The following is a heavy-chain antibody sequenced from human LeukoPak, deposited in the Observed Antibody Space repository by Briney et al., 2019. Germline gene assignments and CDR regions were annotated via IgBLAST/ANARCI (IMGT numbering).Heavy chain of an antibody. D-gene: IGHD3-22*01. V-gene: IGHV3-23*01. CDR1: GFTFSSYA. CDR3: ASFNDGSGYYLNVVFYI. J-gene: IGHJ3*02. CDR2: ISGSGGST. Sequence: GGSLRLSCAASGFTFSSYAMSWVRQAPGKGLEWVSAISGSGGSTYYADSVKGRFTISRDNSKNTLYLQMNSLRAEDTAVYYCASFNDGSGYYLNVVFYIWGQGKMVAVSS.